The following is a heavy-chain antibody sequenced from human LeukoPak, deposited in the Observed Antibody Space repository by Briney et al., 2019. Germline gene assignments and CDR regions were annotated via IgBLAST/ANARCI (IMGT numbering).Heavy chain of an antibody. Sequence: ASVKVSCKASGYSFTSYDINWVRQATGQGPEWMGWMNPNSGNTGYAQKFQGRVTMTRNTSISTAYMELSSLRSEDTAVYYCARGGGIAAAGTDAFDIWGQGTMVTVSS. CDR1: GYSFTSYD. D-gene: IGHD6-13*01. CDR2: MNPNSGNT. V-gene: IGHV1-8*01. J-gene: IGHJ3*02. CDR3: ARGGGIAAAGTDAFDI.